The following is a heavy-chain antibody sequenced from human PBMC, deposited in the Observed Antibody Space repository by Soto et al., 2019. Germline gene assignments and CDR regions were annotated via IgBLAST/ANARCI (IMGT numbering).Heavy chain of an antibody. V-gene: IGHV3-13*01. J-gene: IGHJ6*02. Sequence: DVQLVESGGGLVQPGGSLRLSCAASGFSFSTYGMHWVRQVTGKGLEWVSGIGATGDTHYPGSVKGRFSASRENAKNSFYLQMNSMRAGDPAGYHCARDKGGCSRTSCPNKIYHFAVDVWGQGTTVIVSS. D-gene: IGHD2-2*01. CDR2: IGATGDT. CDR3: ARDKGGCSRTSCPNKIYHFAVDV. CDR1: GFSFSTYG.